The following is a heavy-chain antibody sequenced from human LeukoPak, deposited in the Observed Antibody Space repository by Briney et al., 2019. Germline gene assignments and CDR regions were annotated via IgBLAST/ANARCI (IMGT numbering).Heavy chain of an antibody. CDR2: INHSGST. CDR1: GGSFSGYY. V-gene: IGHV4-34*01. D-gene: IGHD5-24*01. J-gene: IGHJ4*02. CDR3: AREVEMATIGDYFDY. Sequence: ASETLSLTCAVYGGSFSGYYWSWIRQPPGKGLEWIGEINHSGSTNYNPSLKSRVTISVDTSKNQFSLKLSSVTAADTAVYYCAREVEMATIGDYFDYWGQGTLVTVSS.